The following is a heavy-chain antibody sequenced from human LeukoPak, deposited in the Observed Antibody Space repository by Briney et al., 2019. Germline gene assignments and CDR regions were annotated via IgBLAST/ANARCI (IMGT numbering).Heavy chain of an antibody. CDR2: ISSSSSTI. V-gene: IGHV3-48*02. Sequence: GGSLRLSCAASGFTFSSYSMNWVRQAPGKGLEWVSYISSSSSTIYYADSVKGRFTISRDNAKNSLYLQMDSLRDEDTAVYYCARDIIEPAYYYYGMDVWGQGTTVTVSS. J-gene: IGHJ6*02. D-gene: IGHD1-20*01. CDR1: GFTFSSYS. CDR3: ARDIIEPAYYYYGMDV.